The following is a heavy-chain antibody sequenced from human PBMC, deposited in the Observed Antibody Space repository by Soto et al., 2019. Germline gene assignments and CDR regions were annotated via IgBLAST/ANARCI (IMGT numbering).Heavy chain of an antibody. Sequence: SATLSRTCAVYGGSFSWYYWSWRRQSPGKGLEWIGEINHSGSSISNPSLKSRVTISVDTSKNQFSLKLRSVTAADTAAYYCARGISLIVEVHRDAPDKYYFDSWSQGTLVTVSS. CDR1: GGSFSWYY. J-gene: IGHJ4*02. D-gene: IGHD2-15*01. CDR2: INHSGSS. CDR3: ARGISLIVEVHRDAPDKYYFDS. V-gene: IGHV4-34*01.